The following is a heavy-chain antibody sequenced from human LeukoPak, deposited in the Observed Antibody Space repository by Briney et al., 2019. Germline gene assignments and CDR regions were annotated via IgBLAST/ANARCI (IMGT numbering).Heavy chain of an antibody. J-gene: IGHJ4*02. V-gene: IGHV1-46*01. CDR2: INPSGGST. D-gene: IGHD2-2*01. CDR3: ARGCSSTSCYVAFDY. Sequence: GASVKVSCKTSGYTFTGYYMHWVRQAPGQGLEWMGIINPSGGSTSYAQKFQGRVTMTRDMSTSTVYMELSSLRSEDTAVYYCARGCSSTSCYVAFDYWGQGTLVTVSS. CDR1: GYTFTGYY.